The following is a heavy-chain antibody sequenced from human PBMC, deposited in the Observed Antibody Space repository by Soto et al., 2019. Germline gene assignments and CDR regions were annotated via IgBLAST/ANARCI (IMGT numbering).Heavy chain of an antibody. CDR1: GFTFSSYS. CDR3: AKARNYDILTGSGIPRNYFDY. V-gene: IGHV3-23*01. D-gene: IGHD3-9*01. Sequence: PGGSLRLSCAASGFTFSSYSMNWVRQAPGKGLEWVSSISGSGGSTYYADSVKGRFTISRDNSKNTLYLQMNSLRAEDTAVYYCAKARNYDILTGSGIPRNYFDYWGQGTLVTVSS. J-gene: IGHJ4*02. CDR2: ISGSGGST.